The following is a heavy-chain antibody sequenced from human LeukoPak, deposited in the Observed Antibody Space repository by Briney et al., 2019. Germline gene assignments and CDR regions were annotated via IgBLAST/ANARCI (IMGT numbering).Heavy chain of an antibody. CDR1: GFTFSNYW. CDR3: ARTPTT. CDR2: KNQDGSQK. Sequence: PGGSLRLSCAVSGFTFSNYWMSWVRQARGKGLECVANKNQDGSQKYYVVSVKGRFTISRDNAKNSLYLQMNSLRADNTAVYYCARTPTTWGQGTLVTVSS. D-gene: IGHD1-14*01. V-gene: IGHV3-7*05. J-gene: IGHJ4*02.